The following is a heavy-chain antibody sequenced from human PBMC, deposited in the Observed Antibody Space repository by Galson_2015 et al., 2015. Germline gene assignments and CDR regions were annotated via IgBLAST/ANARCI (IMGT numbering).Heavy chain of an antibody. V-gene: IGHV4-59*01. CDR2: IYFSGST. J-gene: IGHJ6*03. Sequence: SETLSLTCTVSGGSISGYYWSWIRQFPGKGLEWIGYIYFSGSTKYNPSLKSRVTISIDTSKNQFSLTLTSVTAADTAVYYCARAWAYYYYMDVWGKGTTVTVSS. CDR3: ARAWAYYYYMDV. D-gene: IGHD3-16*01. CDR1: GGSISGYY.